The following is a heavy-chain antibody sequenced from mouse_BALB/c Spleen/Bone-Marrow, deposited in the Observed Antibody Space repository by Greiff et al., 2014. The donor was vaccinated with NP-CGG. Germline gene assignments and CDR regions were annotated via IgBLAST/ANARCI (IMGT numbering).Heavy chain of an antibody. J-gene: IGHJ1*01. Sequence: QVQLKESGAELVKPEASVKLSCKASGFTFTSYWMHWVKQRPGQGLEWIGEIIPSNGRTNYNEKFKSKATLTVDKSSNTAYMQLSSLTSEDSAVYYCARWLLQYFDVWGAGTTVTVSS. CDR2: IIPSNGRT. D-gene: IGHD2-3*01. CDR1: GFTFTSYW. CDR3: ARWLLQYFDV. V-gene: IGHV1S81*02.